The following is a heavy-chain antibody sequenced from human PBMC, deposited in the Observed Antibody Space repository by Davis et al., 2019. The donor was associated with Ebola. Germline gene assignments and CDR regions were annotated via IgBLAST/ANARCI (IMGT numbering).Heavy chain of an antibody. CDR3: VPGTWI. CDR1: GFTFSSNE. CDR2: IDSSASTI. D-gene: IGHD5-18*01. J-gene: IGHJ4*02. Sequence: GESLKISCEVSGFTFSSNEMTWVRQAPGKGLEWVSYIDSSASTIYYADSVKGRFTISRDNAKNSLYLQMNSLRAEDTAVYYCVPGTWIRGQGTLVTVSS. V-gene: IGHV3-48*03.